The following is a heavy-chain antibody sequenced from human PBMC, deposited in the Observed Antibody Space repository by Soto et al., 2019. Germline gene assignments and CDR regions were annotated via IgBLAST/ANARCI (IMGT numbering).Heavy chain of an antibody. J-gene: IGHJ4*02. V-gene: IGHV4-59*01. CDR3: AGGYCSGGSCYSAAY. Sequence: SETLSLTCTVSGGSISSYYWSWIRQPPGKGLEWIGYIYYSGSINYNPFLKSRVTISVDTSKNQFSLKLSSVTAADTAVYYCAGGYCSGGSCYSAAYWGQGTLVTVSS. CDR1: GGSISSYY. D-gene: IGHD2-15*01. CDR2: IYYSGSI.